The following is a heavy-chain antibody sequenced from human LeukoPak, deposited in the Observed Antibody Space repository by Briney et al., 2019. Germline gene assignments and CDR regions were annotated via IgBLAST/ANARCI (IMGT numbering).Heavy chain of an antibody. CDR1: GYSFTSYW. J-gene: IGHJ3*02. V-gene: IGHV5-10-1*01. D-gene: IGHD3-22*01. CDR2: IDPSDSCT. CDR3: ARRSYYDSSGYIDAFHI. Sequence: KAGESLKISCKGSGYSFTSYWISWVRQMSGKGLEWMGRIDPSDSCTNYSPSFQGHVTISVDKSISTAYLQWSSLKASDTAMYYCARRSYYDSSGYIDAFHIWGQGTMVTVSS.